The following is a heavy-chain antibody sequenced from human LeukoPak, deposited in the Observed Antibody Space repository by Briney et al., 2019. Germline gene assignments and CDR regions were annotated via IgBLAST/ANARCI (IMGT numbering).Heavy chain of an antibody. CDR1: GFTFSSYA. V-gene: IGHV3-23*01. J-gene: IGHJ3*02. Sequence: GGSLRLSCAASGFTFSSYAMSWVRQAPGKGLEWVSAISGSGGSTYYADSVKGRFTISRDNSKNALYLQMNSLRAEDTAVYYCAKVKSIFGVVIIRLGAFDIWGQGTMATVSS. CDR3: AKVKSIFGVVIIRLGAFDI. CDR2: ISGSGGST. D-gene: IGHD3-3*01.